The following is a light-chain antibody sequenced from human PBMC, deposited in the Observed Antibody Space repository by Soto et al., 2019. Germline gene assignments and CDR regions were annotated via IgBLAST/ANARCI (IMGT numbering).Light chain of an antibody. CDR1: SSNIGAGYD. CDR3: QSYDSSLSGYV. Sequence: QSVLTQPPSVSGAPGQRVTISCTGSSSNIGAGYDVHWYQQLPGTAPKPLIYVNSNRPSGVPDRFSGSKSGTSASLAITGLQAEDEADYYCQSYDSSLSGYVFGGGTKLTVL. CDR2: VNS. V-gene: IGLV1-40*01. J-gene: IGLJ2*01.